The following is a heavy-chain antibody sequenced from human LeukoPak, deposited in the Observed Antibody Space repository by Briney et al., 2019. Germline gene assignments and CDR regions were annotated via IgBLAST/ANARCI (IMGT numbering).Heavy chain of an antibody. V-gene: IGHV4-59*01. D-gene: IGHD3-3*01. J-gene: IGHJ5*02. Sequence: SETLSLTCTASGGSISSYYWSWIRQPPGKGLEWIGYIYYSGSTNYNPSLKSRVTISVDTSKNQFSLKLSSVTAADTAVYYCARGSYDFWSGYYILWFDPWGQGTLVTVSS. CDR3: ARGSYDFWSGYYILWFDP. CDR1: GGSISSYY. CDR2: IYYSGST.